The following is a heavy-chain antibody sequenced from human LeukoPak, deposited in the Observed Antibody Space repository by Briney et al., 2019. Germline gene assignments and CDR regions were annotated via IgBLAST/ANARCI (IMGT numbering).Heavy chain of an antibody. J-gene: IGHJ3*02. CDR3: ARVGDQRCCSSTSCRTDAFDI. D-gene: IGHD2-2*01. CDR1: GGSFSGYY. CDR2: VNHSGST. Sequence: SETLSLTCAVYGGSFSGYYWSWIRQPPGKGLEWIGEVNHSGSTNYNPSLKSRVTISVDTSKNQFSLKLSSVTAADTAVYYCARVGDQRCCSSTSCRTDAFDIWGQGTMVTVSS. V-gene: IGHV4-34*01.